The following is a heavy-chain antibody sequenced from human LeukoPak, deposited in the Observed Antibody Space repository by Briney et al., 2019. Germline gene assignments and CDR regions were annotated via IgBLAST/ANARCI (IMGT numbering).Heavy chain of an antibody. D-gene: IGHD2-2*01. CDR3: ARHYLSDGILSTFDP. CDR1: GGSISSSPYY. V-gene: IGHV4-39*01. Sequence: PSETLSLTCTVSGGSISSSPYYWGWIRQPPGKGLEWIGTIYYRGSTYSNPSLNSRVTISLDTSKNQFSLRLRSVTAADTVLYYCARHYLSDGILSTFDPWGQGTLVTVSS. CDR2: IYYRGST. J-gene: IGHJ5*02.